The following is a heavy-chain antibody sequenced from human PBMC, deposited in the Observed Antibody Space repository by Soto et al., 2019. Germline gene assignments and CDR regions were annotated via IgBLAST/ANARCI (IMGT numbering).Heavy chain of an antibody. Sequence: SETLSLTCAVSGYSISSGYYWGWIRQPPGKGLEWIGSIYHSGSTYYNPSLKSRVTISVDTSKNQFSLKLSSVTAADTAVYYCARTIAARPLRWFDPWGQGTLVTVSS. J-gene: IGHJ5*02. D-gene: IGHD6-6*01. CDR2: IYHSGST. V-gene: IGHV4-38-2*01. CDR1: GYSISSGYY. CDR3: ARTIAARPLRWFDP.